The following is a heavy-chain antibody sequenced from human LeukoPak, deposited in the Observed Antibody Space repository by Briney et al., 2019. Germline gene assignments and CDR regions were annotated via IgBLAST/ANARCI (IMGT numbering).Heavy chain of an antibody. J-gene: IGHJ4*02. V-gene: IGHV1-46*01. CDR3: ARDLSPGGSGQPQHY. Sequence: ASVKVSCKAFGYTFTSYYMHWVRQAPGQGLEWMGIINPSGGSTSYAQKFQGRVTMTRDMSTSTVYMELSSLRSEDTAVYYCARDLSPGGSGQPQHYWGQGTLVTVSS. CDR2: INPSGGST. CDR1: GYTFTSYY. D-gene: IGHD3-10*01.